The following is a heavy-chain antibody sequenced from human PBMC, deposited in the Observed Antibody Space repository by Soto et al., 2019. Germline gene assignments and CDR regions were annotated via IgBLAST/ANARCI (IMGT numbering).Heavy chain of an antibody. D-gene: IGHD1-26*01. CDR3: ARGLIVGATPELDY. J-gene: IGHJ4*02. Sequence: QVQLQQWGAGLLKPSETLSLTCAVYGGSFSGNYWNWTRQPPGKGLGWIGEINHSGSTTYNPSLKSRVTISVDTSKNQFSLKLSSVTAADTAVYFCARGLIVGATPELDYWGQGTLVTVSS. CDR2: INHSGST. V-gene: IGHV4-34*01. CDR1: GGSFSGNY.